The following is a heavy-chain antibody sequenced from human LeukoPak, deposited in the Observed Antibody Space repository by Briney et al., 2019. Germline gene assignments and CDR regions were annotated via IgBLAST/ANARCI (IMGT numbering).Heavy chain of an antibody. CDR2: INPNSGGT. D-gene: IGHD1-20*01. V-gene: IGHV1-2*02. CDR3: ARGGGYNWNDEDAFDI. Sequence: ASVKVSCKASGYTFTGYYMHWVRQAPGQGLEWMGWINPNSGGTNYAQKFQGRVTMTRDTSASTAYMELSSLRSEDMAVYYCARGGGYNWNDEDAFDIWGQGTMVTVSS. J-gene: IGHJ3*02. CDR1: GYTFTGYY.